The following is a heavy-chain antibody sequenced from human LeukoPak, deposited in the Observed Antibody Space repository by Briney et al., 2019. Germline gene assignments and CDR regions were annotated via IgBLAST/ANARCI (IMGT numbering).Heavy chain of an antibody. CDR3: ARDPTPRDDILTGYFVNFDY. Sequence: GRSLRLSCAASGFTFSSYAMHWVRQAPGKGLGWVAVISYDGSNKYYADSVKGRFTISRDNSKNTLYLQMNSLRAEDTAVYYCARDPTPRDDILTGYFVNFDYWGQGTLVTVSS. J-gene: IGHJ4*02. V-gene: IGHV3-30*04. CDR1: GFTFSSYA. D-gene: IGHD3-9*01. CDR2: ISYDGSNK.